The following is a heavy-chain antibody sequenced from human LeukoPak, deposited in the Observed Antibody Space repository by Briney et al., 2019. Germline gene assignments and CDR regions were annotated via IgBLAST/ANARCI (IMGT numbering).Heavy chain of an antibody. CDR2: ISSSGITM. V-gene: IGHV3-48*03. D-gene: IGHD3/OR15-3a*01. J-gene: IGHJ4*02. Sequence: GGSLRLSCAASRFTFSSYEMNWVRQAPGEGLEWVSYISSSGITMYYADSVKGRFTISRDNAKNSLYLQMNSLRAEDTAVYYCARGGLVFHYWGQGTLVTVSS. CDR1: RFTFSSYE. CDR3: ARGGLVFHY.